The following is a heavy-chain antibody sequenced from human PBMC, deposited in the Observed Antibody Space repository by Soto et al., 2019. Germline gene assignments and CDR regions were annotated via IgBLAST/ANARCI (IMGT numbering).Heavy chain of an antibody. V-gene: IGHV3-11*06. CDR2: ISTSSSLT. Sequence: GGSLRLSCAVSGFTFTDYYMNWIRQAPGKGLEWVSYISTSSSLTNYADSVRGRFAISRDNAKNSLYLQMNSLRDEDTAVYYCAGRVRWELTAFDYWGQGTLVTVSS. CDR3: AGRVRWELTAFDY. CDR1: GFTFTDYY. J-gene: IGHJ4*02. D-gene: IGHD1-26*01.